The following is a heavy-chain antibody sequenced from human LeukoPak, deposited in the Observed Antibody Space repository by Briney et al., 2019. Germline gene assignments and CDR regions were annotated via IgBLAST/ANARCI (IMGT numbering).Heavy chain of an antibody. J-gene: IGHJ3*02. CDR1: GGSFSGYY. V-gene: IGHV4-34*01. D-gene: IGHD3-16*01. Sequence: SETLSLTCAVYGGSFSGYYWSWIRQPPGKGLEWIGEINHSGSTNYNPSLKSRVTISVDTSKNQFSLKLSSVTAADTAVYYCARPTRGEAFDIWGQGTTVTVSS. CDR2: INHSGST. CDR3: ARPTRGEAFDI.